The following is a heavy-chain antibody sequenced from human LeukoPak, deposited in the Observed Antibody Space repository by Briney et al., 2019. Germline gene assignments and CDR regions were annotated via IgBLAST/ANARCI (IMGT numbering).Heavy chain of an antibody. J-gene: IGHJ4*02. V-gene: IGHV3-33*01. Sequence: GGSLRLSCAASGFTFSSYGMHWVRQAPGKGLEWVAVIWYDGSNKYYADSVKGRFTISRDNSKNTLYLQMNSLRAEDTAVYYCARDLSDYYDSSGYSAFDYWGQGTLVTVSS. D-gene: IGHD3-22*01. CDR3: ARDLSDYYDSSGYSAFDY. CDR1: GFTFSSYG. CDR2: IWYDGSNK.